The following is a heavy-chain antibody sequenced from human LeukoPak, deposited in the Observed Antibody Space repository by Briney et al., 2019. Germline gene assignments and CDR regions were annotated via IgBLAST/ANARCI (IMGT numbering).Heavy chain of an antibody. Sequence: SETLSLTCAVYGGSFSGYYWSWIRQPPGKGLEWIGEINHSGSTNYNPSLKSRVTISVDTSKNQFSLKLSSVTAADTAVYYCARDNSGSYYSLYAFDIWGQGTMVTVSS. J-gene: IGHJ3*02. CDR2: INHSGST. CDR1: GGSFSGYY. D-gene: IGHD1-26*01. V-gene: IGHV4-34*01. CDR3: ARDNSGSYYSLYAFDI.